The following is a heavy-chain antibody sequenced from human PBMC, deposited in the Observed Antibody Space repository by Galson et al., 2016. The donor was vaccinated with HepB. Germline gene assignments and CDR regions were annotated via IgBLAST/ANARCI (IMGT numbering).Heavy chain of an antibody. V-gene: IGHV3-30*18. CDR1: GFTFGSYG. CDR2: ISYDASKK. J-gene: IGHJ1*01. CDR3: AKSPLRFFGELLGYFQH. Sequence: SLRLSCAASGFTFGSYGMHWVRQAPGKGLEWVAVISYDASKKHYADSVKGRFTISRDKSKNTLYLQMNSLRAEDTAVYYCAKSPLRFFGELLGYFQHWGQGTLVTVSS. D-gene: IGHD3-10*01.